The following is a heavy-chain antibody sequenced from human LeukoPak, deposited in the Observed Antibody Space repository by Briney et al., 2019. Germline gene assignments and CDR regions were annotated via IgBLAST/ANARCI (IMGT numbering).Heavy chain of an antibody. V-gene: IGHV4-4*09. J-gene: IGHJ3*02. CDR2: IYTSGGT. CDR1: GGSISSYY. CDR3: AKHEADYYDSSGYGAFDI. Sequence: SETLSLPCTVSGGSISSYYWSWLRQPPGKGLEWLGYIYTSGGTKYNPSLKSRVTISVDTSKNQFSLKLSTVAAADTAVYYCAKHEADYYDSSGYGAFDIWGQGTMVTVSS. D-gene: IGHD3-22*01.